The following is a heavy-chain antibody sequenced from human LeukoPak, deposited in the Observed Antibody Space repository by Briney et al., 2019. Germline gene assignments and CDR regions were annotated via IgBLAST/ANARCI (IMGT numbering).Heavy chain of an antibody. J-gene: IGHJ6*03. V-gene: IGHV4-61*02. D-gene: IGHD3-3*01. Sequence: SETLSLTCTVSGGSISSGSYYWSWIRQPAGKGLEWIGRIYTSGSTNYNPSLKSRVTISVDTSNNQFSLKLSSVTAADTAVYYCARELGGYYPTYYYYYYYMDVWGKGTTVTVPS. CDR2: IYTSGST. CDR3: ARELGGYYPTYYYYYYYMDV. CDR1: GGSISSGSYY.